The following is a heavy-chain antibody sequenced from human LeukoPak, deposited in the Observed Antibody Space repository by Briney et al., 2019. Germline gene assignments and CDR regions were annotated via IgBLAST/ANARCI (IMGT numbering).Heavy chain of an antibody. CDR3: AREEYSSDWYGHDS. CDR1: GYSISSGYY. Sequence: SETLSLTCTVSGYSISSGYYWGWIRQPPGKGLEWIGSIYPSGSTYYNPSLKSRVTISVDTSKNQFSLKLTSVTAADTAFYYCAREEYSSDWYGHDSWGQGTLVTVSS. D-gene: IGHD6-13*01. CDR2: IYPSGST. J-gene: IGHJ4*02. V-gene: IGHV4-38-2*02.